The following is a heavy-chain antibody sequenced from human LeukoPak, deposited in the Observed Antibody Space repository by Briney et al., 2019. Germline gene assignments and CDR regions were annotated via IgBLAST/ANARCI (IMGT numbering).Heavy chain of an antibody. V-gene: IGHV3-33*01. D-gene: IGHD5-18*01. CDR2: IWYDGSNK. Sequence: GRSLRLSCAASGFTFSSYGMRWVRQAPGKGLEWVAVIWYDGSNKYYADSVKGRFTISRDNSKNTLYLQMNSLRAEDTAVYYCARAPAMVIAGYFDYWGQGTLVTVSS. J-gene: IGHJ4*02. CDR1: GFTFSSYG. CDR3: ARAPAMVIAGYFDY.